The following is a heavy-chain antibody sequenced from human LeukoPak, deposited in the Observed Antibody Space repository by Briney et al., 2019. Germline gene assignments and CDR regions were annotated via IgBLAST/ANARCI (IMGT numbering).Heavy chain of an antibody. J-gene: IGHJ4*01. Sequence: ASVKVSCEASGFTFSSYWVNWVRQAPGQGLEWMGWISGYDGNTNYAQKLRGRVTMTTDTSTNTAYLDMSSVRADDTAVYYCARTLTTSSYYFDVWGQGTLVTVSS. CDR2: ISGYDGNT. CDR3: ARTLTTSSYYFDV. CDR1: GFTFSSYW. D-gene: IGHD4-17*01. V-gene: IGHV1-18*04.